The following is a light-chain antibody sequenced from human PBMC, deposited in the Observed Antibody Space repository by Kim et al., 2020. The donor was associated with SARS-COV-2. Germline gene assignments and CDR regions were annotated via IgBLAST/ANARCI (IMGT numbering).Light chain of an antibody. J-gene: IGLJ2*01. Sequence: QSVLTQPPSVSAAPGQKVTISCSGSSSNIGNNYVSWYQHFPGTAPKLLIYDNNKRPSGITERFSGYKSGTSATLGITGLQTGDEADYYCGTWDGSLSVGVFGGETQLTVL. CDR3: GTWDGSLSVGV. CDR1: SSNIGNNY. V-gene: IGLV1-51*01. CDR2: DNN.